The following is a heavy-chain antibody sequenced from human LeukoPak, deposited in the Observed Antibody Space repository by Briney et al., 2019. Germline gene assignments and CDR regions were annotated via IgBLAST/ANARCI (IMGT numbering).Heavy chain of an antibody. CDR3: ARYSSGWYGDWFDP. D-gene: IGHD6-19*01. V-gene: IGHV4-39*07. CDR1: GGSVSSSRYY. J-gene: IGHJ5*02. CDR2: IYYSGNT. Sequence: SETLSLTCTVSGGSVSSSRYYWGWIRQPPGKGLEWIGGIYYSGNTYYNPALKSRVTISVDTSKNQFSLKLSSVTAADTAVYYCARYSSGWYGDWFDPWGQGTLVTVSS.